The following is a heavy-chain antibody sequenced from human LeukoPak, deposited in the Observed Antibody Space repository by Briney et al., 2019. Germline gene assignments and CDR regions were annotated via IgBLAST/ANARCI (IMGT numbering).Heavy chain of an antibody. V-gene: IGHV4-39*02. Sequence: PSETLTLICTLSGDSISSSSYYWGWIRQPPGKGLEWIGSIYNSGSTYYNPSLKSRVTISVDTSKNHFSPKLSSVTAADTAVYYCARGSSYISVWDHLHHWGQGTLVTVSS. J-gene: IGHJ5*02. CDR2: IYNSGST. CDR1: GDSISSSSYY. CDR3: ARGSSYISVWDHLHH. D-gene: IGHD6-19*01.